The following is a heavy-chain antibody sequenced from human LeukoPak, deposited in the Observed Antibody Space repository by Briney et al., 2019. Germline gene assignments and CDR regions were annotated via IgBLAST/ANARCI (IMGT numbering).Heavy chain of an antibody. J-gene: IGHJ3*01. CDR2: ITPNTGGT. CDR3: ARGGYCSGGSCYPNAFDF. Sequence: GASVKVSCKASGYTFTDYYMHWVRQAPGQGLEWMGWITPNTGGTNYVQNFQGRVTMTRDTSISTAYMELRRLTFDDTAVYYCARGGYCSGGSCYPNAFDFWGQGTMVIVSS. V-gene: IGHV1-2*02. CDR1: GYTFTDYY. D-gene: IGHD2-15*01.